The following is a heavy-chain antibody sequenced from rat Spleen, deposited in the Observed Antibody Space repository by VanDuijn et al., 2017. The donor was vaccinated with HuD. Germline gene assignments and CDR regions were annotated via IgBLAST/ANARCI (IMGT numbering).Heavy chain of an antibody. CDR2: ITNTGGST. CDR3: VRQDTSGYSNWFAY. D-gene: IGHD4-3*01. V-gene: IGHV5-31*01. Sequence: EVQLVESDGGLVQPGRSLKLSCAASGFTFNNYWMTWIRQAPGKGLEWVASITNTGGSTYYPDSVKGRFTISRDNAKSTLYLQMNSLRSEDTATYYCVRQDTSGYSNWFAYWGQGTLVTVSS. CDR1: GFTFNNYW. J-gene: IGHJ3*01.